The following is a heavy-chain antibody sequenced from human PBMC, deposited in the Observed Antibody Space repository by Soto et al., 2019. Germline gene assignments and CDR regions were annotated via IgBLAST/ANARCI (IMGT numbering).Heavy chain of an antibody. D-gene: IGHD6-13*01. V-gene: IGHV3-49*03. CDR1: GFTFRDYG. CDR2: IRSKAHGGTT. Sequence: GGSLRLSCTASGFTFRDYGMSWFRQAPGKGLEWVGFIRSKAHGGTTEYAASVKGRVTVSRDDSKSIAYLQMSSLKTEDTAVLYCTRGRHSSNWSGYYFDFWGQGTLVTVSS. J-gene: IGHJ4*02. CDR3: TRGRHSSNWSGYYFDF.